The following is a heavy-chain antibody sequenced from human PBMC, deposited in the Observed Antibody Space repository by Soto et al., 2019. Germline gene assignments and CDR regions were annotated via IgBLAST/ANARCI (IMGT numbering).Heavy chain of an antibody. V-gene: IGHV5-10-1*01. CDR2: IDPSDSYT. CDR1: GYSFTSYW. CDR3: AYSYAYGDYYYYGMDV. D-gene: IGHD5-18*01. J-gene: IGHJ6*02. Sequence: SLKISCKGSGYSFTSYWISWVRQMPGKGLEWMGRIDPSDSYTNYSPSFQGHVTISADKSISTAYLQWSSLKASDTAMYYCAYSYAYGDYYYYGMDVWGQGTTVTVSS.